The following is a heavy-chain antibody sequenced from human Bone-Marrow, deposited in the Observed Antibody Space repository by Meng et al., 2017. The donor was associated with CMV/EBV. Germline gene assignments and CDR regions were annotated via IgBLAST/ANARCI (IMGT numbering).Heavy chain of an antibody. CDR2: INPNSGGT. CDR3: ARVRMITFGGVIVTPMVV. J-gene: IGHJ6*02. V-gene: IGHV1-2*02. CDR1: GYTFTGYY. D-gene: IGHD3-16*02. Sequence: ASVKVSRKASGYTFTGYYMHWVRQAPGQGLEWMGWINPNSGGTNYAQKFQGRVTITRDTSISTAYMELSSLRSDDKAVYCCARVRMITFGGVIVTPMVVWGQGTTVTVSS.